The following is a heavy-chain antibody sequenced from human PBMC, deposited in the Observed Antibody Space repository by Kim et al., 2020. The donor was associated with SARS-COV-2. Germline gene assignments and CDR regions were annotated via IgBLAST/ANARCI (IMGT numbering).Heavy chain of an antibody. J-gene: IGHJ6*02. CDR2: NGNT. Sequence: NGNTNYAQKFRGRVTMTTDTSTSTAYMEVRSVRSDDTAVYYCARGGGLDVWGQGTTVNVS. V-gene: IGHV1-18*01. D-gene: IGHD3-10*01. CDR3: ARGGGLDV.